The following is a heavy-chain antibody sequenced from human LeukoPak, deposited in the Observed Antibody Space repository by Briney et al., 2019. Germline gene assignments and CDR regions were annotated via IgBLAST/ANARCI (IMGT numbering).Heavy chain of an antibody. CDR1: GFTFSSYE. CDR3: ARDGGNGDYFY. V-gene: IGHV3-48*03. Sequence: GGSLRLSCAASGFTFSSYEMNGVRQAPGKGLEWVSYISSSGSTIYYADSVKGRFTISRDNAKNSLYLQMNSLRAEDTAVYYCARDGGNGDYFYWGQGTLVTVYS. CDR2: ISSSGSTI. J-gene: IGHJ4*02. D-gene: IGHD4-17*01.